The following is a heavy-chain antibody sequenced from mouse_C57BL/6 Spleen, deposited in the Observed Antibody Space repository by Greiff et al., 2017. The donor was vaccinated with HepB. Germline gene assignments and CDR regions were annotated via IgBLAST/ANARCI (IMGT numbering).Heavy chain of an antibody. Sequence: EVHLVESGEGLVKPGGSLKLSCAASGFTFSSYAMSWVRQTPEKRLEWVAYISSGGDYIYYADTVKGRFTISRDNARNTLYLQMSSLKSEDTAMYYCTRDRGLLQGAWFAYWGQGTLVTVSA. V-gene: IGHV5-9-1*02. CDR2: ISSGGDYI. CDR3: TRDRGLLQGAWFAY. D-gene: IGHD2-3*01. J-gene: IGHJ3*01. CDR1: GFTFSSYA.